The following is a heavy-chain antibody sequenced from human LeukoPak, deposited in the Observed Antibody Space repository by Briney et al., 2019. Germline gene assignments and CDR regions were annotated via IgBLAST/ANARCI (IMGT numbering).Heavy chain of an antibody. D-gene: IGHD5-18*01. V-gene: IGHV1-2*06. J-gene: IGHJ4*02. CDR3: ARSGVDTYGLQASGDFDY. CDR2: INPNSGGT. CDR1: GYTFTGYY. Sequence: ASVKVSCKASGYTFTGYYMHWVRQAPGQGPEWMGRINPNSGGTNYAQKFQGRVTMTRDTSISTAYMELSRLRSDDTAVYYCARSGVDTYGLQASGDFDYWGQGILVTVSS.